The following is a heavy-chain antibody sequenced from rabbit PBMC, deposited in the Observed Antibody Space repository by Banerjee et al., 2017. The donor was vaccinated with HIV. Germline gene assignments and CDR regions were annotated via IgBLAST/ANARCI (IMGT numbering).Heavy chain of an antibody. V-gene: IGHV1S40*01. CDR2: INAVTGKA. CDR1: GFSFSNKAV. CDR3: ARNYVNAFDP. J-gene: IGHJ2*01. D-gene: IGHD1-1*01. Sequence: KLSCTASGFSFSNKAVMCWVRQAPGKGLEWIACINAVTGKAVYASWAKGRFTFSKTSSTTVTLQMTSLTAADTATYFCARNYVNAFDPWGPGTLVTVS.